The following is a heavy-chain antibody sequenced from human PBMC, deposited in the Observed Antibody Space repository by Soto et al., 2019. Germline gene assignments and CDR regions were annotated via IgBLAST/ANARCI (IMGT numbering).Heavy chain of an antibody. V-gene: IGHV1-46*01. CDR1: GYAFTNYN. J-gene: IGHJ4*02. Sequence: ASVKVSCKASGYAFTNYNIHWVRLAPGQGLQWMGEVNPSRGTAGYAETFQGRVTMSRDASTRTVYMVLTSLTPEDTAIYYCAKMASPGKTFFDYWGQGSLVTVSS. CDR2: VNPSRGTA. CDR3: AKMASPGKTFFDY.